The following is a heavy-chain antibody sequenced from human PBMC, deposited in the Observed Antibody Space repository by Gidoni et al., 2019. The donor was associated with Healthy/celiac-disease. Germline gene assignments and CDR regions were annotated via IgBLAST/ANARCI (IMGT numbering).Heavy chain of an antibody. Sequence: QVQLVQSGAEVTKPGASVKVSCKASGYTFTGYYMHWVRQAPGQGLEWMGRINPNSGGTNYAQKFQGRVTMTRDTSISTAYMELSRLRSDDTAVYYCARDLAYDSRSDAFDIWGQGTMVTVSS. D-gene: IGHD3-22*01. CDR3: ARDLAYDSRSDAFDI. V-gene: IGHV1-2*06. CDR1: GYTFTGYY. J-gene: IGHJ3*02. CDR2: INPNSGGT.